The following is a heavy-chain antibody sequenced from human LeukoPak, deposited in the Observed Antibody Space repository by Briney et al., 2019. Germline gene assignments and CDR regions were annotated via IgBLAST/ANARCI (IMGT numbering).Heavy chain of an antibody. CDR2: INPNSGGT. CDR3: ARDQRPRYYDFWSGTEGYYMDV. CDR1: GYTFTGYY. V-gene: IGHV1-2*02. J-gene: IGHJ6*03. D-gene: IGHD3-3*01. Sequence: GASVKVSCKASGYTFTGYYMHWVRQAPGQGLEWMGWINPNSGGTNYAQKFQGRVTMTRDTSISTAYMELSRLRSDDTAVYYCARDQRPRYYDFWSGTEGYYMDVWGKGTTVTVSS.